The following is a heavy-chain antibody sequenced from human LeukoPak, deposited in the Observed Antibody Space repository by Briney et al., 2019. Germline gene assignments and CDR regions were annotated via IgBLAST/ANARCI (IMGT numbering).Heavy chain of an antibody. V-gene: IGHV1-46*01. CDR3: ARGGVGSGSYTFFDY. CDR1: GYTFTSYY. J-gene: IGHJ4*02. Sequence: ASVKVSCKASGYTFTSYYIHWVRQAPGQGLEWMGIISPSGGNTNYAQKFQRRATMTRDTSTRTVYMELSSLKSQETAVYYCARGGVGSGSYTFFDYWGQGTLVTVSS. D-gene: IGHD1-26*01. CDR2: ISPSGGNT.